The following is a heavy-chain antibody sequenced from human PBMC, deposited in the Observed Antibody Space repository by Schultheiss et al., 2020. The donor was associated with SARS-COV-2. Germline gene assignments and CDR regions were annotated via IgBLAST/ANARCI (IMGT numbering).Heavy chain of an antibody. D-gene: IGHD6-13*01. CDR1: GFTFSSYE. J-gene: IGHJ4*02. CDR2: ISSSGGRI. Sequence: GESLKISCAASGFTFSSYEMNWVRQAPGKGLEWVSYISSSGGRIYYADSVKGRFTISRDNSKNSLYLQMMSLKIEDTAIYYCARDKGYSSFPDYWGQGTLVTVSS. V-gene: IGHV3-48*03. CDR3: ARDKGYSSFPDY.